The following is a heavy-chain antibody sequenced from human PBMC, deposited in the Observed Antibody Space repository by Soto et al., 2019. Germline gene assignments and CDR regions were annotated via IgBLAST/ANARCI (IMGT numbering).Heavy chain of an antibody. J-gene: IGHJ4*02. CDR2: INHSGST. V-gene: IGHV4-34*01. D-gene: IGHD3-10*01. Sequence: PSETLSLTCAVYGGSFSGYYWTWIRQPPGTGLEWIGEINHSGSTNYNPSLKSRVTISVDKPKNQFSLKLSSMTAADTAVYYCAGYYYASGNYKGNLDYWGQGSLVTVSS. CDR1: GGSFSGYY. CDR3: AGYYYASGNYKGNLDY.